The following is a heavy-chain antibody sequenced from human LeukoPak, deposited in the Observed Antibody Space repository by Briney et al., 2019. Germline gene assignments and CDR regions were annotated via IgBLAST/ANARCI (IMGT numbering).Heavy chain of an antibody. V-gene: IGHV3-23*01. CDR2: ITNTGATT. D-gene: IGHD5-18*01. J-gene: IGHJ4*02. CDR3: AKDRAGYSYGTFEA. Sequence: PGGSLRLSCAASGFTFSNYVMTWVRQAPGKGLEWVSSITNTGATTYYADSVKGRFTISRDNSKNTLYFQMNSLRVEDTAIYYCAKDRAGYSYGTFEAWGQGALVTVSS. CDR1: GFTFSNYV.